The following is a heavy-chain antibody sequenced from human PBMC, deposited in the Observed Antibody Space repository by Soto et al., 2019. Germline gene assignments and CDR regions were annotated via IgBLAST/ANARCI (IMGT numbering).Heavy chain of an antibody. CDR1: GFTFSNAW. V-gene: IGHV3-15*01. CDR3: TTDPNIVVVPAAMFDDYYYYGMDV. D-gene: IGHD2-2*01. Sequence: GGSLRLSCAASGFTFSNAWMSWVRQAPGKGLEWVGRIKSKTDGGTTDYAAPVKGRFTISRDDSKNTLYLQMNSLKTEDTAVYYCTTDPNIVVVPAAMFDDYYYYGMDVWGQGTTVTSP. J-gene: IGHJ6*02. CDR2: IKSKTDGGTT.